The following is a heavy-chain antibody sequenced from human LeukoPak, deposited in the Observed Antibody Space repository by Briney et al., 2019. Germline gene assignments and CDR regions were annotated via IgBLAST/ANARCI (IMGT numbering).Heavy chain of an antibody. V-gene: IGHV3-13*01. CDR2: IGTAGDT. CDR3: ARGSYYDSSGSYFDY. Sequence: GGSLRLPCAASGFTFSSYDMHWVRQATGKGLEWVSAIGTAGDTYYPGSVKGRFTISRENAKNSLYLQMNSLRAGDTAVYYCARGSYYDSSGSYFDYWGQGTLVTVSS. J-gene: IGHJ4*02. D-gene: IGHD3-22*01. CDR1: GFTFSSYD.